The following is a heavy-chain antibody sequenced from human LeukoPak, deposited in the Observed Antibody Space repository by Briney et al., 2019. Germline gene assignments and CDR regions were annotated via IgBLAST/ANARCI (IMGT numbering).Heavy chain of an antibody. CDR3: TREGSFDIPGFDC. Sequence: GGSLRLSCAASGFTFSSYWMHWVRQAPGKGLVSVSHINTDGSSTRYADSVKGRFTVSRDNAKNTLYLQMNSLTAEDTAVYYCTREGSFDIPGFDCWGPGTLVTVSS. CDR1: GFTFSSYW. CDR2: INTDGSST. D-gene: IGHD3-9*01. J-gene: IGHJ4*02. V-gene: IGHV3-74*01.